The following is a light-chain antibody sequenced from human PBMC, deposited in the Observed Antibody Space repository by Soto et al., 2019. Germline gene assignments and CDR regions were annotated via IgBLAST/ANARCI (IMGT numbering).Light chain of an antibody. CDR1: QSVSSY. Sequence: EIVLTQSPVTLSLSPGERATLSFRASQSVSSYLAWYRQKPGQAPRLLIYDASNRATGIPARFSGSGSGTDFTLTISSLEPEDFAVYYCQQYGSSPITFGQGTRLEIK. J-gene: IGKJ5*01. CDR3: QQYGSSPIT. CDR2: DAS. V-gene: IGKV3-11*01.